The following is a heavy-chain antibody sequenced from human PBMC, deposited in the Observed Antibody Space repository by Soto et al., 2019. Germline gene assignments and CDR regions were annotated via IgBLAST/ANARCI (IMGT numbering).Heavy chain of an antibody. Sequence: QVQLQQWGAGLLKPSETLSLTCAVYGGSFSGYYCSWIRQPPGKGLEWIGEINHSGSTNYNPSLKSRVTISVDTSKNQFSLKLSSVTAADTAVYYCARGPPSGYFYYYYYYMDVWGKGTTVTVSS. CDR2: INHSGST. J-gene: IGHJ6*03. V-gene: IGHV4-34*01. CDR1: GGSFSGYY. CDR3: ARGPPSGYFYYYYYYMDV. D-gene: IGHD5-12*01.